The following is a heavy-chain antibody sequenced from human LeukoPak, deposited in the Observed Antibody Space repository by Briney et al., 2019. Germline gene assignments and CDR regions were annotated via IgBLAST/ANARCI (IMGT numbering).Heavy chain of an antibody. CDR2: ISSNGSTT. Sequence: PGGSLRLSCAASGFTFSSYWMHWVRQAPGKGLVWVSRISSNGSTTNYADSVKGRFTISRDNAKNTLYLQMNSLRAEDTAVYYCAKYGVDCSSTSCYPLYYMDVWGKGTTVTVSS. D-gene: IGHD2-2*01. CDR1: GFTFSSYW. J-gene: IGHJ6*03. CDR3: AKYGVDCSSTSCYPLYYMDV. V-gene: IGHV3-74*01.